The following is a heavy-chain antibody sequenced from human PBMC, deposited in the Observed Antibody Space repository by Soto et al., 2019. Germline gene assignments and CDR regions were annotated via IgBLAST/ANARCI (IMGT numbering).Heavy chain of an antibody. V-gene: IGHV3-7*03. CDR1: GFTFSMYS. CDR3: ARDHLILPAHDFFYGSDV. J-gene: IGHJ6*02. Sequence: LRLSCEVSGFTFSMYSMSWVRQSPGKGLEWVAKIPQDGVDGHYADSVKGRFIISRDNGKNSLHLQLNNLRAEDTAVYYCARDHLILPAHDFFYGSDVWGRGATVTSP. CDR2: IPQDGVDG. D-gene: IGHD2-21*02.